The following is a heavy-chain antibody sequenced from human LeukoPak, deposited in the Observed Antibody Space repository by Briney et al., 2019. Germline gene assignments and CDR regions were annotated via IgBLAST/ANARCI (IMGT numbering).Heavy chain of an antibody. CDR2: ISGSGGST. J-gene: IGHJ4*02. CDR1: GFTLRSHA. Sequence: GGSLRLSCAASGFTLRSHAMSWVRQTPGKGLEWVSAISGSGGSTDYVDSVKGRFTISRDNSKNTLYLQMNSLRADDTAVYYCAKQMSTVTFTPFDYWGQGTLVTVSS. CDR3: AKQMSTVTFTPFDY. V-gene: IGHV3-23*01. D-gene: IGHD3-16*01.